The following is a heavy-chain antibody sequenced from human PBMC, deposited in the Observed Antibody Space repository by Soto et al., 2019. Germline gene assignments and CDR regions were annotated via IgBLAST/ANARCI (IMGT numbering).Heavy chain of an antibody. CDR2: IYPGDSDT. D-gene: IGHD2-2*01. V-gene: IGHV5-51*01. CDR3: VRIGVPAHTYYYCGMDV. J-gene: IGHJ6*02. CDR1: GYSFTSYW. Sequence: PGESLKISCKGSGYSFTSYWIGWVRQMPGKGLEWMGIIYPGDSDTRYSPSFQGQVTISADKSISTAYLQWSSLKASDTAMYYCVRIGVPAHTYYYCGMDVWGQGTTVTVS.